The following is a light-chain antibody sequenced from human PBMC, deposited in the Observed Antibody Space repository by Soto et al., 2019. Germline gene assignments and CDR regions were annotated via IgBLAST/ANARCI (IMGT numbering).Light chain of an antibody. V-gene: IGLV1-40*01. CDR3: QSYDNSLSGHVV. Sequence: QSVLTQPPSVSGAPGQRVTISCTGSSPNIGALYDVNWYQQLPGTAPKLLIYDNNNRPSGVPDRFSGSKSGTSASLAITGLQAEDEADYYCQSYDNSLSGHVVFGGGTKVTVL. CDR2: DNN. J-gene: IGLJ2*01. CDR1: SPNIGALYD.